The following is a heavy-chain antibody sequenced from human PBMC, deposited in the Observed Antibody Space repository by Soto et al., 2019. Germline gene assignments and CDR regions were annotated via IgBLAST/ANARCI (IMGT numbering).Heavy chain of an antibody. CDR3: ARSGDNYNVLDY. J-gene: IGHJ4*02. V-gene: IGHV3-11*05. Sequence: QVQLVESGGGLVKPGGSLRLTCAASGFSISDHYMSWIRQAPGKGLEWVSYSSNSGTFTKYADSVKGRFSISRDNAKNSLYLEITSLRGEDTAIYYCARSGDNYNVLDYWGQGTPVTVSS. D-gene: IGHD3-10*02. CDR2: SSNSGTFT. CDR1: GFSISDHY.